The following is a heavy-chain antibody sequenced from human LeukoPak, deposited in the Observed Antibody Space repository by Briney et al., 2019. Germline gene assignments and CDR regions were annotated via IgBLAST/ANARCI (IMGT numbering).Heavy chain of an antibody. D-gene: IGHD3-10*01. CDR3: ARGQLRYYYGSGRGFDY. CDR2: INHSGST. CDR1: GGSFSGYY. V-gene: IGHV4-34*01. J-gene: IGHJ4*02. Sequence: SETLSLTCAVYGGSFSGYYWSWIRQPPGKGLEWIGEINHSGSTNYNPSLKSRVTISVDTSKNQFSLKLSSVTAADTAVYYCARGQLRYYYGSGRGFDYWGQGTLVTVSS.